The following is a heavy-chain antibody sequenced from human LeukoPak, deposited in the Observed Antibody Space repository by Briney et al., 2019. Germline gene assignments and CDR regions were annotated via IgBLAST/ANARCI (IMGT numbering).Heavy chain of an antibody. D-gene: IGHD3-10*02. CDR2: IDTSTYYI. Sequence: GGSLRLSCAASGFTFSSYNMNWVRQAPGKGLEWVSSIDTSTYYIHYADSVKGRFTISRDNAKNSLYLQMNSLRAEDTAVYYCAELGITMIGGVWGKGTTVTISS. CDR3: AELGITMIGGV. J-gene: IGHJ6*04. CDR1: GFTFSSYN. V-gene: IGHV3-21*01.